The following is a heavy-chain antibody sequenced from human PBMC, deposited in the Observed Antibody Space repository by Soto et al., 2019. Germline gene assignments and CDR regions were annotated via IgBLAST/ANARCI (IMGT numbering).Heavy chain of an antibody. D-gene: IGHD3-10*01. CDR2: ISYDETNK. J-gene: IGHJ4*02. Sequence: PGGSLRLSCAASGFSFSNYAMHWVRQAPGKGLEWVALISYDETNKYYADSVKGRFTISKDNSKNTLYLQMSSLRTEDTAVYYCAKVRYYYGSGALDYWGQGTLVTVSS. CDR1: GFSFSNYA. V-gene: IGHV3-30*18. CDR3: AKVRYYYGSGALDY.